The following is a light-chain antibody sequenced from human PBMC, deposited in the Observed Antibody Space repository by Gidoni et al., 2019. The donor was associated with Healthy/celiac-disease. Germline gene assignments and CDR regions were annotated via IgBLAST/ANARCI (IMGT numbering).Light chain of an antibody. Sequence: EIVWTQSPATLSLSPGERATLSCRASQSVSSYLAWYQQKPGQAPRLLIYDASNRATGIPARFSGSGSGTDFTLTISSLEPEDFAVYYCQQRSNWQRLTFGGGTKVEIK. CDR1: QSVSSY. CDR2: DAS. V-gene: IGKV3-11*01. J-gene: IGKJ4*01. CDR3: QQRSNWQRLT.